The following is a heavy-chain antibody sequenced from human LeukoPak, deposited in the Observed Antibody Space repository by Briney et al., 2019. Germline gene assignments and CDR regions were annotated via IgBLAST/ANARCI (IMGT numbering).Heavy chain of an antibody. CDR2: INHSGST. V-gene: IGHV4-34*01. CDR3: ARGFRGDNFDY. J-gene: IGHJ4*02. CDR1: GGSFSGYH. Sequence: PSETLSLTCAVYGGSFSGYHWSWIRLPPGKGLEWIGEINHSGSTNYNPCLKSRVTISVDTSKNHFSLKLSSVTAADTAVYFCARGFRGDNFDYWGQGTLVTVSS. D-gene: IGHD7-27*01.